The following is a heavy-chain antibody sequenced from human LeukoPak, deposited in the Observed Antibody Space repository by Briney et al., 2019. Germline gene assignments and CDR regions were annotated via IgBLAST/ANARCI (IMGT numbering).Heavy chain of an antibody. Sequence: PSETLSLTCTVSGGSGSSDSWSWIRQPPGQGLEWIGYISYSGSTSYNPSLKSRVTISVDPSKCQLSLYYCARRTRSFSYTYGDAYYYYYMDVWGKGTTVIVS. CDR1: GGSGSSDS. D-gene: IGHD5-18*01. J-gene: IGHJ6*03. CDR2: ISYSGST. CDR3: DAYYYYYMDV. V-gene: IGHV4-59*02.